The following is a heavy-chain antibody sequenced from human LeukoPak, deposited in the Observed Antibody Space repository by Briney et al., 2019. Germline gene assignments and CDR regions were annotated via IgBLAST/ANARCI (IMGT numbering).Heavy chain of an antibody. J-gene: IGHJ5*02. CDR1: GFTFSSYS. V-gene: IGHV3-48*02. CDR3: ARDRYSSSWQGGNWFDP. Sequence: TGGSLRLSCAAFGFTFSSYSMNWVRQAPGKGLEWVSYISSSSSTIYYADSVKGRFTISRDNAKNSLYLQMNSLRDEDTAVYYCARDRYSSSWQGGNWFDPWGQGTLVTVSS. CDR2: ISSSSSTI. D-gene: IGHD6-13*01.